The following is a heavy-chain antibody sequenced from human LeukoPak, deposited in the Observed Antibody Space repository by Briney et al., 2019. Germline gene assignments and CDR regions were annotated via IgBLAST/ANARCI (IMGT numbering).Heavy chain of an antibody. CDR2: ISSSSTYI. Sequence: PGGSLRLSCAASGFTFSSYSMNWVRQAPGKGLEWVSSISSSSTYIHYADSVKGRFTISRDNAKKSLYLQMNSLGAEDTAVYYCARDLGQYYDTSDNWFDPWGQGTLVTVSS. CDR3: ARDLGQYYDTSDNWFDP. J-gene: IGHJ5*02. CDR1: GFTFSSYS. D-gene: IGHD3-22*01. V-gene: IGHV3-21*03.